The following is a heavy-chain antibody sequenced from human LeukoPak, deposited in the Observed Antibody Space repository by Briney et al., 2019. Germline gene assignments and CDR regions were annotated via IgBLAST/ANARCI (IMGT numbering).Heavy chain of an antibody. CDR1: DGSMNNDY. D-gene: IGHD2-15*01. CDR3: ARPRIFDAFDI. J-gene: IGHJ3*02. V-gene: IGHV4-59*05. CDR2: IYYSGST. Sequence: PSETLSLTCSVSDGSMNNDYWTWIRQPPGKGLEWIGSIYYSGSTYYNPSLKSRVTISVDTSKNQFSLKLSSVTAADTAVYYCARPRIFDAFDIWGQGTMVTVSS.